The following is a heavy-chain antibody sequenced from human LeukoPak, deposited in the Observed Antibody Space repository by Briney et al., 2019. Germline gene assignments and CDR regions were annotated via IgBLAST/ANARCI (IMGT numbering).Heavy chain of an antibody. CDR2: IRQDGSEK. J-gene: IGHJ4*02. D-gene: IGHD3-16*01. CDR3: ALTAFDY. CDR1: GFTFSNYW. V-gene: IGHV3-7*02. Sequence: PGGSLRLSCAASGFTFSNYWMSWVRQAPGKGLEWVANIRQDGSEKYYVDSVKGRFTISRDNAKNSLYLQMNSLRAEDTAVYYCALTAFDYWGQGTLVTVSS.